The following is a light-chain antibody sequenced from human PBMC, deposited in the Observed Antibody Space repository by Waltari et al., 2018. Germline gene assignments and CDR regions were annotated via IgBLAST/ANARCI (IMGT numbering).Light chain of an antibody. CDR2: GAS. V-gene: IGKV1-39*01. CDR1: QSISTY. CDR3: QQSDSSPLLT. J-gene: IGKJ4*01. Sequence: DIQMTQSPSSLSASVGDTVTITCLASQSISTYLHWFQQKPGKAPKALIYGASNLQSGVPTRFSCSGSGTEFTLTISNVQPEDSATYYCQQSDSSPLLTFGGGSKVEIK.